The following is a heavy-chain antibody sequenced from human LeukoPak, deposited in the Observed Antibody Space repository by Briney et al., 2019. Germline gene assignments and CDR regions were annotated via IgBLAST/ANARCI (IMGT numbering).Heavy chain of an antibody. J-gene: IGHJ5*02. V-gene: IGHV1-8*01. CDR2: MNPNSGNT. D-gene: IGHD6-25*01. Sequence: ASVKVSCKASGYTFTSYDINWVRQATGQGLEWMGWMNPNSGNTGYAQKFQGRATMTRDMSTSTVYMELSSLRSEDTAVYYCVRGSSSGNWFDPWGQGTLVTVSS. CDR3: VRGSSSGNWFDP. CDR1: GYTFTSYD.